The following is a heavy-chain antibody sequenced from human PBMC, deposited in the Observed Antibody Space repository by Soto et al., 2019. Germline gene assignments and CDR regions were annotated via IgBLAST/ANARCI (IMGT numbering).Heavy chain of an antibody. CDR2: INPNSGGT. Sequence: GASVKVSCKASGYTFTGYYMHWARQAPGQGLEWMGWINPNSGGTNYAQKFQGWVTMTRDTSISTAYMELSRLRSDDTAVYYCARDRGSSSWRSYYYGMDVWGQGTTVTVSS. D-gene: IGHD6-13*01. CDR3: ARDRGSSSWRSYYYGMDV. CDR1: GYTFTGYY. V-gene: IGHV1-2*04. J-gene: IGHJ6*02.